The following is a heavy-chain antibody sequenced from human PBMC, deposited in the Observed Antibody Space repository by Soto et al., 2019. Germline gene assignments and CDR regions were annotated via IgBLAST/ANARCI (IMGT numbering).Heavy chain of an antibody. CDR2: IYPGDSDT. V-gene: IGHV5-51*01. D-gene: IGHD2-2*01. J-gene: IGHJ6*02. CDR3: ARALNLGYCSSTSCYPDYGMDV. CDR1: GYSFTSYW. Sequence: GEPLKISCKGSGYSFTSYWIGWVRQMPGKGLEWMGIIYPGDSDTRYSPSFQGQVTISADKSISTAYLQWSSLKASDTAMYYCARALNLGYCSSTSCYPDYGMDVWGQGTTVTVSS.